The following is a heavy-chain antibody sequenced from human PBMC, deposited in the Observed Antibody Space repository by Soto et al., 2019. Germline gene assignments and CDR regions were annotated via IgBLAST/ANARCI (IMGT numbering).Heavy chain of an antibody. Sequence: ASVKVSCKASGYSFSSYDINWVGQAAGQGGEWMGWKNPRRGNTGYVQRLQGRLTMTRNTPMNKANMEPRSQRSDGTALYQCARATGRTHYWFVPWAQGTRVTVSS. CDR2: KNPRRGNT. D-gene: IGHD1-1*01. CDR3: ARATGRTHYWFVP. J-gene: IGHJ5*02. V-gene: IGHV1-8*01. CDR1: GYSFSSYD.